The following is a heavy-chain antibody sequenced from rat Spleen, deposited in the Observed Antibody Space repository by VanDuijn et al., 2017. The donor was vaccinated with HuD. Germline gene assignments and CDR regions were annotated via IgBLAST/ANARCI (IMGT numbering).Heavy chain of an antibody. Sequence: EVQLVESGGGLVQPGRSLKLSCAASGFTFSNYGMHWIRQVPTRGLEWVASISPSGAITNYRDSVKGRFTISRDKAKSTLYLQVDDLRSEDTAIYYCARPTTGIPFNYWGQGVMVTVSS. D-gene: IGHD1-9*01. CDR1: GFTFSNYG. V-gene: IGHV5-19*01. CDR3: ARPTTGIPFNY. CDR2: ISPSGAIT. J-gene: IGHJ2*01.